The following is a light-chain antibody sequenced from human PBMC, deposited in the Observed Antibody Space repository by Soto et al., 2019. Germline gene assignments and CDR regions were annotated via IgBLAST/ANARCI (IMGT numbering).Light chain of an antibody. CDR3: QQYNNWPRT. CDR2: GAS. Sequence: EIVMTQSPATLSVSPGERATLSCRASQSVSSNLAWYQQKPGQAPRLLIYGASTRAAGMPARFSGSGSGTESTLTISSLQSEDFAVYYCQQYNNWPRTFGQGTRVEIK. CDR1: QSVSSN. J-gene: IGKJ1*01. V-gene: IGKV3-15*01.